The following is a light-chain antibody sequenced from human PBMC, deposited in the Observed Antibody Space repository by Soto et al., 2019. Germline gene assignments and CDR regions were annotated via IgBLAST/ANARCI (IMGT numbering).Light chain of an antibody. CDR2: ADS. Sequence: IVMTQALATLSVSTGERATLSCRASQSVSGYIGWYQQKPGPAPRLLIYADSNRATGIPARFSGSGSGTDFTLTISSLEPEDFSVYYCQQRYNWPITFGQGTLLEI. J-gene: IGKJ5*01. V-gene: IGKV3-11*01. CDR1: QSVSGY. CDR3: QQRYNWPIT.